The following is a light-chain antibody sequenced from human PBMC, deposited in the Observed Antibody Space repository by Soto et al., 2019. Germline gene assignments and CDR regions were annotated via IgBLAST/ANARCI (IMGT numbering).Light chain of an antibody. CDR1: QNLLHSNGYIY. J-gene: IGKJ1*01. V-gene: IGKV2-28*01. CDR2: LGS. CDR3: MQTLQTPT. Sequence: DIVMTQSPLSLPVTPGKPTSLSCRSSQNLLHSNGYIYLDWYLQKPGQSPHLLIYLGSNRASGVPDRFSGSGSGTDFTLQISRVEAVDVGIYYCMQTLQTPTFGQGTKVDIK.